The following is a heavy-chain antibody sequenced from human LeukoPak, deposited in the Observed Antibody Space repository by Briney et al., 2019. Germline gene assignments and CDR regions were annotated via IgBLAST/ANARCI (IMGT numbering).Heavy chain of an antibody. J-gene: IGHJ3*02. CDR3: ASDRYYDSSGYYLVFGAFDI. CDR2: IIPIFGTA. D-gene: IGHD3-22*01. CDR1: GGTFSSYA. V-gene: IGHV1-69*05. Sequence: ASVKVSCKASGGTFSSYAISWVREAPGQGLEWMGRIIPIFGTANYAQKFQGRVTITMDESTSTAYMELSSLRSEDTAVYYCASDRYYDSSGYYLVFGAFDIWGQGTMVTVSS.